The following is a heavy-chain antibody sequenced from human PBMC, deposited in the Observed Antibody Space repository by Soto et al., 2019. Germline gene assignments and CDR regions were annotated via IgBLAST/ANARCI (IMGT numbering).Heavy chain of an antibody. D-gene: IGHD1-26*01. CDR1: GFSVSSNY. V-gene: IGHV3-53*01. CDR3: ARGYSGSHWYFDL. J-gene: IGHJ2*01. CDR2: IYSGGST. Sequence: EVQVVESGGGLIQPGGSLRLSCAASGFSVSSNYMSWVRQAPGKGLEWVSVIYSGGSTYYADSMKGRFTISRDNSKNTLYLQINSLRAEDTAVYYCARGYSGSHWYFDLWGRGTLVTVSS.